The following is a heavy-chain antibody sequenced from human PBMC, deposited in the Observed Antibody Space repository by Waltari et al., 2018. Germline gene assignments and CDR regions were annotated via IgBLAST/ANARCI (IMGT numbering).Heavy chain of an antibody. V-gene: IGHV3-23*03. CDR1: AFTFSSYA. J-gene: IGHJ4*02. CDR3: GKDSGGGDLDY. Sequence: EVQLLEFGCVLVQPGGSLLLFCAASAFTFSSYAMSGVRQSPGKGLGWVSVINSGGSTNKTDPLKGRFTNSRDNSKNTLYLKMNRRRAEETAVYYWGKDSGGGDLDYWGQGTLVTVSS. CDR2: INSGGST. D-gene: IGHD2-21*01.